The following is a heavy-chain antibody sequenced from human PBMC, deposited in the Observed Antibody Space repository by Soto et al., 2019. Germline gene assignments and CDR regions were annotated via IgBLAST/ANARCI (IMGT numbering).Heavy chain of an antibody. Sequence: QVQLVQSGAEVKNPGASVKVSCKTFGYTFTSYGIGWARQAPGQGLEWTGWINTYNGNTNYAQNLQGRVTLTTDTSTSTAYMELRSLRSNDTAIYYCAMVDVYVTPSPQDVWGQGTTVTVSS. J-gene: IGHJ6*02. CDR3: AMVDVYVTPSPQDV. D-gene: IGHD3-16*01. CDR2: INTYNGNT. V-gene: IGHV1-18*01. CDR1: GYTFTSYG.